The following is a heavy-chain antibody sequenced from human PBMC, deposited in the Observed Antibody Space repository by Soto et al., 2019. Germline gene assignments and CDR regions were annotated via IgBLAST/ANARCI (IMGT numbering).Heavy chain of an antibody. Sequence: GASVKVSCKASGYTFTSYGISWVRQAPGQGLEWMGWISAYNGNTNYAQKLQGRVTMTTDTSTSTAYMELRSLRSDDTAVYYCAGVYCSSTSCYDWFDPWGQRTLVTVSS. V-gene: IGHV1-18*04. CDR3: AGVYCSSTSCYDWFDP. CDR2: ISAYNGNT. CDR1: GYTFTSYG. J-gene: IGHJ5*02. D-gene: IGHD2-2*01.